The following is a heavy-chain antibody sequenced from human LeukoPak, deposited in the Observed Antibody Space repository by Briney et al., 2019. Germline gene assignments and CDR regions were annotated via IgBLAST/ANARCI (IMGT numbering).Heavy chain of an antibody. CDR2: ISAYNGNT. CDR3: ARDLADWSAMIVVVIPYFDY. V-gene: IGHV1-18*01. Sequence: PGASVKVSCKASGYTFTSYGISWVRQAPGQGLEWMGWISAYNGNTNYAQKLQGRVTMTTDTSTSTAYMELRSLRSDDTAVYYCARDLADWSAMIVVVIPYFDYWGQGTLVTVSS. D-gene: IGHD3-22*01. CDR1: GYTFTSYG. J-gene: IGHJ4*02.